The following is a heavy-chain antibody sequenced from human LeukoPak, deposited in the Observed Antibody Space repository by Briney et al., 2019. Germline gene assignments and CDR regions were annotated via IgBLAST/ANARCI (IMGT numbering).Heavy chain of an antibody. D-gene: IGHD3-3*01. CDR1: GYTFTSYY. CDR2: INPGGGST. Sequence: ASVKVSCKASGYTFTSYYMHWVRQAPGQGLEWMGIINPGGGSTSYAQKFQGRVTMTRDMSTSTVYMELSSLRSEDTAVYYCARDYYDFWSGYPIDYWGQGTLVTVSS. J-gene: IGHJ4*02. CDR3: ARDYYDFWSGYPIDY. V-gene: IGHV1-46*01.